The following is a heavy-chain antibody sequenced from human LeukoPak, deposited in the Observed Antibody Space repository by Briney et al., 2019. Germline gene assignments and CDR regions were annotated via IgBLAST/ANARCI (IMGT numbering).Heavy chain of an antibody. CDR1: GGTFSSYA. CDR2: IIPIFGTA. Sequence: ASVKVSCKASGGTFSSYAISWVRQAPGQGLEWMGGIIPIFGTANYAQKFQGRVTITTDESTSTASMELSSLRSEDTAVYYCARDDCSGGSCYFDYWGQGTLVTVSS. D-gene: IGHD2-15*01. V-gene: IGHV1-69*05. J-gene: IGHJ4*02. CDR3: ARDDCSGGSCYFDY.